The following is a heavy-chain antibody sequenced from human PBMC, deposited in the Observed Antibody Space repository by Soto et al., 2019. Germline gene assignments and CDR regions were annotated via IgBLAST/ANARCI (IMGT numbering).Heavy chain of an antibody. CDR1: GFTFSSYG. V-gene: IGHV3-30*18. J-gene: IGHJ4*02. Sequence: QVQLVESGGGVVQPGRSLRLSCAASGFTFSSYGMHWVRQAPGKGLEWVAVISYDGSNKDYADSVQGRFTISRDNSKNTLYLQMNSLRAEDTAVYYCANGRGITMVRGVLWGQGTLVTVSS. D-gene: IGHD3-10*01. CDR3: ANGRGITMVRGVL. CDR2: ISYDGSNK.